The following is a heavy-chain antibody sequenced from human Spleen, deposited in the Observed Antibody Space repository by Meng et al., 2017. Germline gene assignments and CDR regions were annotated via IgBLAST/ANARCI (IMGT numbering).Heavy chain of an antibody. Sequence: ASVKVSCKASGYTFPDYWLHWVRRAPGQGLEWMGRIDPKNGDTHYAQKFQGRVTMTGDTSISTAYMELSGLRSDDTAMYYCARGGDITAACKLVGDYWGQGTLVTVSS. D-gene: IGHD6-13*01. V-gene: IGHV1-2*06. CDR1: GYTFPDYW. CDR2: IDPKNGDT. CDR3: ARGGDITAACKLVGDY. J-gene: IGHJ4*02.